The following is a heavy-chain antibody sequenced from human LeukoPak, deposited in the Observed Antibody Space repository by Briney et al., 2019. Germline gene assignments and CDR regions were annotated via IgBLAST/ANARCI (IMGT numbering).Heavy chain of an antibody. D-gene: IGHD3-9*01. CDR2: ISTYNGNT. CDR3: ARSFDWSFDY. J-gene: IGHJ4*02. Sequence: GASVKVSCKASGYTYTSYGISWVRQAPGEGLEWTGWISTYNGNTNYAQKLQGRVTMTTDTATNTVYMELSSLRSEDTAVYYCARSFDWSFDYWGQGTLVTVSS. V-gene: IGHV1-18*01. CDR1: GYTYTSYG.